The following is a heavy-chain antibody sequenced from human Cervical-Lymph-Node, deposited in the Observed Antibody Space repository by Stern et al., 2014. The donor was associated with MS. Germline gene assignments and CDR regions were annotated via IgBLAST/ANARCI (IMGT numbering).Heavy chain of an antibody. V-gene: IGHV3-11*01. J-gene: IGHJ3*02. D-gene: IGHD5-12*01. CDR2: ISSSGDTI. Sequence: MHLVESGGGLVKPGGSLRLSCAASGFTFSDSYMTWIRQTPGKGLEWGSYISSSGDTIKYAESVKGRFTVSRDNAKNSLSLQMSSLRVEDTAVYYCVRGWEPRQDGPSGHDYDAFDIWGQGTMVTVSS. CDR3: VRGWEPRQDGPSGHDYDAFDI. CDR1: GFTFSDSY.